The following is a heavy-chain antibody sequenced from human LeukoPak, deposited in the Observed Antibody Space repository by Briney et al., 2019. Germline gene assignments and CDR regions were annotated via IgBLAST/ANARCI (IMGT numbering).Heavy chain of an antibody. V-gene: IGHV3-74*01. J-gene: IGHJ4*02. Sequence: GGSLRLSCAASGFTFSHYWMHWVRQVPGKGLVWVSRINSDGSSTSYADSVKGRCTISRDNAKNTLYMQMNSLRVEDTAVYYCARGAWHASGNYLIDYWGEGSLVTVSS. CDR1: GFTFSHYW. CDR2: INSDGSST. CDR3: ARGAWHASGNYLIDY. D-gene: IGHD3-10*01.